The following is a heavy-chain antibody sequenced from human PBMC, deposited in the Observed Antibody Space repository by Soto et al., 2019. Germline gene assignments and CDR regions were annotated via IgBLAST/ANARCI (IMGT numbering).Heavy chain of an antibody. Sequence: QVQLVASGGGVVQPGRSLRLSCAASGFTFSSYAMHWVRQAPGKGLEWVAVISYDGSNKYYADSVKGRFTISRDNSKNTLYLQMNSLRAEDTAVYYCASQGWTDAFDIWGQGTMVTVSS. J-gene: IGHJ3*02. V-gene: IGHV3-30-3*01. CDR3: ASQGWTDAFDI. CDR2: ISYDGSNK. D-gene: IGHD2-15*01. CDR1: GFTFSSYA.